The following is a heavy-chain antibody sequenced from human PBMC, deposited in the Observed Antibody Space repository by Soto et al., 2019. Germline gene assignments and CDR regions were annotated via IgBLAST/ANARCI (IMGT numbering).Heavy chain of an antibody. Sequence: EVQLLESGGDLVQPGGSLRLSCGASGFTFSISAMSWVRQAPGKGLEWVSTTGGNGRTTYYADSVKGRFTVTRDNSKNTLDLQMSSLRAEDSAVYCCATVHPNSRSFDYWGQGTLVTVSS. V-gene: IGHV3-23*01. J-gene: IGHJ4*02. CDR1: GFTFSISA. CDR2: TGGNGRTT. CDR3: ATVHPNSRSFDY.